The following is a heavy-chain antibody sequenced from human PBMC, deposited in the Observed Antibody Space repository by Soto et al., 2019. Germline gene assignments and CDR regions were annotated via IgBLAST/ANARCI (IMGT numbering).Heavy chain of an antibody. CDR2: INPSGGST. D-gene: IGHD2-15*01. Sequence: ASVKVSCKASGYTFTSYYMHWVRQAPGQGLEWMGIINPSGGSTSYAQKFQGRVTMTRDTSTSTVYMELSSLRSEDTAVYYCASDRIHCRGASGSYYYYYCGMDVWGQGTTVTVSS. V-gene: IGHV1-46*01. CDR3: ASDRIHCRGASGSYYYYYCGMDV. J-gene: IGHJ6*02. CDR1: GYTFTSYY.